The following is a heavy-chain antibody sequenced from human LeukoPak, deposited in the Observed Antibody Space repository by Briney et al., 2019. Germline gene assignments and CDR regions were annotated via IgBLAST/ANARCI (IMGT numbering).Heavy chain of an antibody. CDR2: IWYDGSNP. CDR1: GFTFNKYS. V-gene: IGHV3-33*07. J-gene: IGHJ4*02. D-gene: IGHD6-19*01. CDR3: ARGRGSGWPFDY. Sequence: PGGSLRLSCSASGFTFNKYSMNWVRQVPGKGLEWVAVIWYDGSNPGYPDSVRGRFTIWRDNSKNTVFLQMNNLRVEDTAVYFCARGRGSGWPFDYWGQGTLVTVSS.